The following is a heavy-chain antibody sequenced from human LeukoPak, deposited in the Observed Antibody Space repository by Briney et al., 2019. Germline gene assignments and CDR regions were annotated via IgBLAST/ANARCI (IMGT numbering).Heavy chain of an antibody. Sequence: ASVKVSCTTSGYLFTTYGISWVRQAPGQGLEWMGWISGYSGKTNYAQKLQDRVTMTTHTSTNTAYMELRSLRSDDTAVYYCGRGPFYYDIDWGQGTLSPSRQ. J-gene: IGHJ4*02. V-gene: IGHV1-18*01. CDR1: GYLFTTYG. CDR2: ISGYSGKT. D-gene: IGHD3-22*01. CDR3: GRGPFYYDID.